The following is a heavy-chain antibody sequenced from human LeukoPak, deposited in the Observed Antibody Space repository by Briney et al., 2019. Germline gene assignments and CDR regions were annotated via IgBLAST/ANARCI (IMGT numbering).Heavy chain of an antibody. J-gene: IGHJ5*02. CDR3: AKDLPGTVTTYLGWFDP. CDR2: ISGSGGST. Sequence: GGSLRLSCAASGFTFSSYAMSWVRQAPGKGLEWVSAISGSGGSTYYADSVKGQFTISRDNSKNTLYLQMNSLRAEDTAVYYCAKDLPGTVTTYLGWFDPWGQGTLVTVSS. D-gene: IGHD4-17*01. V-gene: IGHV3-23*01. CDR1: GFTFSSYA.